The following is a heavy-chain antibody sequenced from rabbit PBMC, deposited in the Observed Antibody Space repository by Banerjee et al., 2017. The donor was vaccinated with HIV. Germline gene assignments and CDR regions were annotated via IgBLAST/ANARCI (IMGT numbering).Heavy chain of an antibody. CDR1: GFSFSSSYY. CDR3: ARISRMLVVIDL. V-gene: IGHV1S45*01. Sequence: QEQLVESGGGLVQPEGSLTLTCTASGFSFSSSYYMCWVRQAPGKGLEWIACIYAGSSGDTYYASWAKGRFTISKTSSTTVTLQMTSLTAADTATYFCARISRMLVVIDLWGPGTLVTVS. D-gene: IGHD4-2*01. CDR2: IYAGSSGDT. J-gene: IGHJ4*01.